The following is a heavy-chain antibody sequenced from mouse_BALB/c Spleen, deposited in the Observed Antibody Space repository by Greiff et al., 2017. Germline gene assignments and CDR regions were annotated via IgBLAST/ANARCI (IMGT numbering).Heavy chain of an antibody. CDR3: ARLDYDYYAMDY. V-gene: IGHV5-9*03. D-gene: IGHD2-4*01. Sequence: EVKVVESGGGLVKPGGSLKLSCAASGFTFSSYTMSWVRQTPEKRLEWVATISSGGGNTYYPDSVKGRFTISRDNAKNNLYLQMSSLRSEDTALYYCARLDYDYYAMDYWGQGTSVTVSS. CDR2: ISSGGGNT. CDR1: GFTFSSYT. J-gene: IGHJ4*01.